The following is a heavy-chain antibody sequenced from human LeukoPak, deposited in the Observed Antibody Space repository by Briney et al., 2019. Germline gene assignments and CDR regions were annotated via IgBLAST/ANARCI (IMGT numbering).Heavy chain of an antibody. CDR1: GFTFSSYE. Sequence: PGGSLRLSCAASGFTFSSYEMNWVRQAPGKGLEWVSYISSSGSTIYYADSVKGRFTISRDNSKNTLYLQMNSLRAEDTAVYYCAVAVPFDYWGQGTLVTVSS. V-gene: IGHV3-48*03. D-gene: IGHD6-19*01. J-gene: IGHJ4*02. CDR2: ISSSGSTI. CDR3: AVAVPFDY.